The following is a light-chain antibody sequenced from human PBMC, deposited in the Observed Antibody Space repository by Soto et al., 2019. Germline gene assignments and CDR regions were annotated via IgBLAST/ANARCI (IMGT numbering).Light chain of an antibody. J-gene: IGKJ1*01. Sequence: EIVMTQSPATLSVSPGERATLSCRASQSVSSNLAWYQQRPGQAPRLLIYGASTRATGIPARFRGSGSGTEFTLTISSLQSEDFAVYYCQQYNNWPRTFGLGTKVEIK. CDR3: QQYNNWPRT. CDR2: GAS. CDR1: QSVSSN. V-gene: IGKV3-15*01.